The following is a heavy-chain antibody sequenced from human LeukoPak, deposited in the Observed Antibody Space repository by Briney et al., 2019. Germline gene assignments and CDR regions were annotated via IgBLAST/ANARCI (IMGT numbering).Heavy chain of an antibody. V-gene: IGHV3-30*03. CDR2: ISYDGSNK. CDR3: ARKYCSSTTCYRWIDH. Sequence: GGSLRLSCAASGFTFSSYGMHWVRQAPGKGLEWVAVISYDGSNKYYADSVKGRFTIFRDNSKNTLYLQMNSLRAEDTAVYFCARKYCSSTTCYRWIDHWGQGTLVTVSS. D-gene: IGHD2/OR15-2a*01. CDR1: GFTFSSYG. J-gene: IGHJ4*02.